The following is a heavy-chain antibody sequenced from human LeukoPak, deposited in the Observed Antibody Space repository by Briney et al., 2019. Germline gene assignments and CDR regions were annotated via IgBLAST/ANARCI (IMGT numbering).Heavy chain of an antibody. CDR3: ARSPGKHIAAAGTNFDY. CDR1: GGSISSYY. V-gene: IGHV4-59*08. J-gene: IGHJ4*02. CDR2: IYYSGTT. D-gene: IGHD6-13*01. Sequence: PSEALSLTCTVSGGSISSYYWNWIRQPPGKGLEWIGHIYYSGTTNYSPSLKSRVTISVDTSKNQFSLKLTSVTAADTAVYYCARSPGKHIAAAGTNFDYWGQGTLVTVSS.